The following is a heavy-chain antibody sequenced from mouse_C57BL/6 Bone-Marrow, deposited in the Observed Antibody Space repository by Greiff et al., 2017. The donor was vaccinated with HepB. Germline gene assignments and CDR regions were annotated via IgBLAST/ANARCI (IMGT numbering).Heavy chain of an antibody. D-gene: IGHD2-5*01. CDR1: GYTFTDYN. CDR2: INPNNGGT. CDR3: ARVSYYSNYYYAMDY. V-gene: IGHV1-22*01. Sequence: VQLQQSGPELVKPGASVKMSCKASGYTFTDYNMHWVKQSHGKSLEWIGYINPNNGGTSYNQKFKGKATLTVNKSSSTAYMELRSLTSEDSAVYYCARVSYYSNYYYAMDYWGQGTSVTVSS. J-gene: IGHJ4*01.